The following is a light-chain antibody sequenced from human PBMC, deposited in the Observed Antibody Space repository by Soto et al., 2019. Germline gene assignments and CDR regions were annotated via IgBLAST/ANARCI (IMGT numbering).Light chain of an antibody. CDR1: QTISRW. J-gene: IGKJ5*01. CDR2: DAS. CDR3: HSRA. V-gene: IGKV1-5*01. Sequence: DIQLTQAPSTLSGSVWEDVTITCRASQTISRWLAWYQQKPGRAPKLLIYDASTLESGVPSRFSGSGSETEFTLTISRLQPDDFATYFCHSRAFGQGTPGD.